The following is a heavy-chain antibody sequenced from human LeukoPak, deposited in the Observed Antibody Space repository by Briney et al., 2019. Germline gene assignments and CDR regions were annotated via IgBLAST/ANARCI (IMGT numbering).Heavy chain of an antibody. V-gene: IGHV1-69*13. Sequence: ASVKVSCKASGGTFSSYAISWVRQAPGQGLEWMGGIIPIFGTANYAQKFQGRVTITADESTSTAYMELSSLRSEDTAVYYCATAREGSSWNSWWYFDLWGRGTLVTVSS. CDR1: GGTFSSYA. CDR3: ATAREGSSWNSWWYFDL. J-gene: IGHJ2*01. D-gene: IGHD6-13*01. CDR2: IIPIFGTA.